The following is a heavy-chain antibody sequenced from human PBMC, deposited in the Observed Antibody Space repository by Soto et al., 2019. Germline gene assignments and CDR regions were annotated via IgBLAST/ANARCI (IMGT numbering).Heavy chain of an antibody. D-gene: IGHD3-16*02. Sequence: GASVKVSCKASGYTFTSYYMHWVRQAPGQGLEWMGIINPSGGSTSYAQKFQGWVTMTRDTSISTAYMELSRLRSDDTAVYYCAAGYPLDYWGQGTLVTVSS. V-gene: IGHV1-46*01. CDR2: INPSGGST. J-gene: IGHJ4*02. CDR3: AAGYPLDY. CDR1: GYTFTSYY.